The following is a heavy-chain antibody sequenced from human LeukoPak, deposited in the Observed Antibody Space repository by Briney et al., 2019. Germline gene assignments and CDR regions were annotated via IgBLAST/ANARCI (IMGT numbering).Heavy chain of an antibody. CDR2: IYPSGST. D-gene: IGHD1-1*01. CDR3: ARVRPNWNDGTFDY. CDR1: GASITNYY. V-gene: IGHV4-4*07. Sequence: SETLSLTCTVSGASITNYYWSWIRQSAGKGLGWIGRIYPSGSTHSNPSLKSRVTMSLDTSKNQFSLGLSSVTAADTAVYYCARVRPNWNDGTFDYWGQGTLVTVSS. J-gene: IGHJ4*02.